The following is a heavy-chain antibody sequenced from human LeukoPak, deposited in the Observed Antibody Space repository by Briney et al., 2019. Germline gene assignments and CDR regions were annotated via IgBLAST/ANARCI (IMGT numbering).Heavy chain of an antibody. V-gene: IGHV3-21*01. CDR3: AIPPLSGTGSSRPLAGMDV. D-gene: IGHD3-10*01. J-gene: IGHJ6*02. CDR1: GFTFSSYS. CDR2: ISSSSSYI. Sequence: GGSLRLSCAASGFTFSSYSMNWVRQAPGKGLEWVSSISSSSSYIYYADSVKGRFTISRDNAKNSLYLQMNSLRAEDTAVYYCAIPPLSGTGSSRPLAGMDVWGQGTTVTVSS.